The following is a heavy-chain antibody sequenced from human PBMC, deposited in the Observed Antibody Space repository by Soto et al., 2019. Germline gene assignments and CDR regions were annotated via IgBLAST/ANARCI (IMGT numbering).Heavy chain of an antibody. CDR1: CASITNDAFF. CDR2: ITYGGSI. V-gene: IGHV4-31*03. D-gene: IGHD5-18*01. Sequence: PSETLSLTCTFSCASITNDAFFWTWVRQHPEKGLEWLAYITYGGSIYYDPSLRSRLTVSIDKSKSQFSLNVRSVTAADTAVYYCAKMERTQLWLLVQNWGQGLLVTVSS. J-gene: IGHJ4*02. CDR3: AKMERTQLWLLVQN.